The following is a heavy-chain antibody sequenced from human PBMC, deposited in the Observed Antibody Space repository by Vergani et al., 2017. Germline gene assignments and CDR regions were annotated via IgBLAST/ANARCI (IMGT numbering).Heavy chain of an antibody. CDR3: AGPQGTSAYYYGGFDY. J-gene: IGHJ4*02. CDR2: ISSDGGST. D-gene: IGHD3-22*01. Sequence: EVQLLESGGGLVQPGGSLRLSCAASGFTFSTYAMTWVRQVPGKGLEWVSTISSDGGSTYDADSVKGRFTISRDNSKNTLSLQMNSLTAEDTAIYYCAGPQGTSAYYYGGFDYWGQGILVTVSS. V-gene: IGHV3-23*01. CDR1: GFTFSTYA.